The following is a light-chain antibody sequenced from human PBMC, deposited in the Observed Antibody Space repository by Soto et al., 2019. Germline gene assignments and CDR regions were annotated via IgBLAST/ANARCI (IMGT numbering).Light chain of an antibody. CDR2: EVS. CDR1: ARLLHKNGYNY. CDR3: MQSTQSPPT. V-gene: IGKV2D-29*02. Sequence: IVMTQSPLSLSVTPGEAASICCMSSARLLHKNGYNYVDWYLQKPGQSPQLLIYEVSTRVSGVPDRFSGSGSGTDFTLEISRVETDDVGIYYCMQSTQSPPTFGQGTRLEIK. J-gene: IGKJ5*01.